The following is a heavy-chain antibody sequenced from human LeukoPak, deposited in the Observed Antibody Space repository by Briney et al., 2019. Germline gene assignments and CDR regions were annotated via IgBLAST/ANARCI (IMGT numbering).Heavy chain of an antibody. D-gene: IGHD3-22*01. Sequence: KPSETLSLTCAVYGGSFSGYYWSWIRQPPGKGPEWIGEINHSGSTNYNPSLKSRVTISVDTSKNQFSLKLSSVTAADTAVYYCARLEYYYDSSGPHAFDIWGQGTMVTVSS. CDR1: GGSFSGYY. CDR2: INHSGST. V-gene: IGHV4-34*01. CDR3: ARLEYYYDSSGPHAFDI. J-gene: IGHJ3*02.